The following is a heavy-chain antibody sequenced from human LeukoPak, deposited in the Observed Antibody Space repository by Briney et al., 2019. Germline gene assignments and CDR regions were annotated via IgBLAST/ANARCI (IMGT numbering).Heavy chain of an antibody. Sequence: GESLKISCKGSGYSFTSYWIGWVRQMPGKGLEWLGIIYPVDSDTRYSPAYQGQVTISVDRYRNTAYLQWGSLKASDTAMYYCARLGPRYFGPPINYWGQGTLVTVSS. V-gene: IGHV5-51*01. J-gene: IGHJ4*02. CDR1: GYSFTSYW. CDR3: ARLGPRYFGPPINY. D-gene: IGHD3-9*01. CDR2: IYPVDSDT.